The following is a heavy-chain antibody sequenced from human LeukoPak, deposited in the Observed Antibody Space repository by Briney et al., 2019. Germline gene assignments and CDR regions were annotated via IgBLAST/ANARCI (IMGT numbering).Heavy chain of an antibody. J-gene: IGHJ4*02. CDR2: IIPIFGTA. V-gene: IGHV1-69*05. CDR1: GYTFTSYY. Sequence: VASVKVSCKASGYTFTSYYMHWVRQAPGQGLEWMGGIIPIFGTANYAQKFQGRVTITTDESTSTAYMELSSLRSEDTAVYYCAREWISGGSGSYIRDYWGQGTLVTVSS. D-gene: IGHD3-10*01. CDR3: AREWISGGSGSYIRDY.